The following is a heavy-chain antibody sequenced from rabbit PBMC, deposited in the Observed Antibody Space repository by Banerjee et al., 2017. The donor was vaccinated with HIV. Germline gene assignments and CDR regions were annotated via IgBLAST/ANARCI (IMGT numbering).Heavy chain of an antibody. V-gene: IGHV1S40*01. CDR1: GFSFSSDYD. J-gene: IGHJ4*01. CDR2: IAAGSSGST. D-gene: IGHD7-1*01. Sequence: QSLEESGGGLVQPGASLTLTCTASGFSFSSDYDMCWVRQAPGKGLEWIACIAAGSSGSTYYASWVNGRFTISSHNAQNTLYLQLNSLTAADTATYFCARGDGAYAGYDGLWGPGTLVTVS. CDR3: ARGDGAYAGYDGL.